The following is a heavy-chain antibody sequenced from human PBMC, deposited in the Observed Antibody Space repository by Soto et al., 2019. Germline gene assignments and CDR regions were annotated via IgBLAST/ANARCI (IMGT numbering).Heavy chain of an antibody. D-gene: IGHD3-22*01. CDR2: IYYSGST. CDR3: ARYYYDSSGYYENWFDP. J-gene: IGHJ5*02. Sequence: SETLSLTCTVSGGSISSGDYYWSWIRQPPGKSLEWIGYIYYSGSTYYNPSLKSRVTISVDTSKNQFSLKLSSVTAADTAVYYCARYYYDSSGYYENWFDPWGQGTLVTVSS. V-gene: IGHV4-30-4*01. CDR1: GGSISSGDYY.